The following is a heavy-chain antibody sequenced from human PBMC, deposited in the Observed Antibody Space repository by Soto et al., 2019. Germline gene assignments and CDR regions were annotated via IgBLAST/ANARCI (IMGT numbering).Heavy chain of an antibody. D-gene: IGHD3-10*01. J-gene: IGHJ4*02. CDR3: TRLRTLGFGELAFDY. CDR1: GFTFGDYA. CDR2: IRSKAYGGTT. Sequence: GGSLRLSCTASGFTFGDYAMSWFRQAPGKGLEWVGFIRSKAYGGTTEYAASVKSRFTISRDDAKSIAYLQRNSLKTEETVVYYCTRLRTLGFGELAFDYWGKGTLVTVSS. V-gene: IGHV3-49*03.